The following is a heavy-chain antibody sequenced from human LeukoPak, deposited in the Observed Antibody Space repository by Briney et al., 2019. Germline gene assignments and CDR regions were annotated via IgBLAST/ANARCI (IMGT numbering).Heavy chain of an antibody. CDR1: GGSISSGGYY. Sequence: PSQILSLTCTVSGGSISSGGYYWSWIRQHPGKGLEWIGYIYYSGTTYYNPSLKSRVSISLDTSKNQFSLNLSSVTAADTAVYYCARSGTVTTWNYWGQGTLVTVSS. D-gene: IGHD4-17*01. J-gene: IGHJ4*02. V-gene: IGHV4-31*03. CDR3: ARSGTVTTWNY. CDR2: IYYSGTT.